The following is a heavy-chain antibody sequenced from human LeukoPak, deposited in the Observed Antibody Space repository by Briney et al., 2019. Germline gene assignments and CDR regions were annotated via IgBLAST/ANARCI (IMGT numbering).Heavy chain of an antibody. CDR3: ARDTSLSGNYLMGY. J-gene: IGHJ4*02. CDR2: ISSSSSYI. D-gene: IGHD1-26*01. V-gene: IGHV3-21*01. Sequence: PGGSLRLSCAASGFTFSSYSMNWVRQAPGKGLEWVSSISSSSSYIYYADSVKGRFTISRDNAKNSLHLQLNSLRAEDTAVYYCARDTSLSGNYLMGYWGQGTLVTVSS. CDR1: GFTFSSYS.